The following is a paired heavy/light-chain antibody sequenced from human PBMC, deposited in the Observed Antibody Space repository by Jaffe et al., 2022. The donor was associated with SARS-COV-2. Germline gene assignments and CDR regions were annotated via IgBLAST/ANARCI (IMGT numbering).Light chain of an antibody. CDR2: GAS. CDR3: QLYGTSPYT. V-gene: IGKV3-20*01. CDR1: QSLSSSY. J-gene: IGKJ2*01. Sequence: EIGLTQSPGTLSLSPGERATLSCRASQSLSSSYLAWYQQKPGQGPRLLIYGASSRATGIPDRFSGSGSGTDFTLTISRLEPEDFAVYYCQLYGTSPYTFGQGTKLEIK.
Heavy chain of an antibody. D-gene: IGHD2-15*01. V-gene: IGHV3-7*01. CDR2: IKLDGSEK. J-gene: IGHJ6*03. CDR1: GFTFSAYW. CDR3: ARAPGHQLVGSYYYYYYMDV. Sequence: EVQLVEAGGGLVQPGGSLRLSCAASGFTFSAYWMRWVRQAPGKGLEWVANIKLDGSEKSYVDSVKGRFTISRDNAKNSLYLQMNRLRAEDTAVYYCARAPGHQLVGSYYYYYYMDVWGKGTTVTVSS.